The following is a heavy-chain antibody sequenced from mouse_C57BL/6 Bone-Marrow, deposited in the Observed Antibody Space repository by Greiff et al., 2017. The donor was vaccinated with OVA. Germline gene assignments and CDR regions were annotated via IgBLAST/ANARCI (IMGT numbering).Heavy chain of an antibody. CDR3: TRYWDYDGGYAMDY. CDR1: GYTFTDYE. CDR2: IAPETGGT. D-gene: IGHD2-4*01. Sequence: VQLQQSGAELVRPGASVTLSCKASGYTFTDYEMHWVKQTPVHGLEWIGAIAPETGGTAYNQKFKGKAILTADKSSSTAYMELRSLTSEDSAVYYCTRYWDYDGGYAMDYWGQGTSVTVSS. V-gene: IGHV1-15*01. J-gene: IGHJ4*01.